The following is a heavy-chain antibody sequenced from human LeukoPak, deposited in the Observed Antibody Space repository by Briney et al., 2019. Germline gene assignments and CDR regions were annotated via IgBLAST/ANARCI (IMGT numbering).Heavy chain of an antibody. CDR3: AKIRGVVVVAATNY. D-gene: IGHD2-15*01. Sequence: PGGSLRLSCAASGFTFSSYAMSWVRQAPGKGLEWVSAISGSGGSTYYADSVRGRFTISRDNSKNTLCLQMNSLRAEDTAVYYCAKIRGVVVVAATNYWGQGTLVTVSS. V-gene: IGHV3-23*01. CDR2: ISGSGGST. J-gene: IGHJ4*02. CDR1: GFTFSSYA.